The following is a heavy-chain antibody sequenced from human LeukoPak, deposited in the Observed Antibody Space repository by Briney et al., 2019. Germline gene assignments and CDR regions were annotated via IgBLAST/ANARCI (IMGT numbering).Heavy chain of an antibody. CDR1: GFTFSSYS. D-gene: IGHD3-3*01. J-gene: IGHJ4*02. Sequence: GGSLRLSCAASGFTFSSYSMNWVRQAPGKGLEWVSSISSSSSYIYYADSVKGRFTISRDNAKNSLYLQMNSLRAEDTAVYYCARGSVSYYDFWSGSFDYGAKGTLVTVPS. CDR3: ARGSVSYYDFWSGSFDY. CDR2: ISSSSSYI. V-gene: IGHV3-21*01.